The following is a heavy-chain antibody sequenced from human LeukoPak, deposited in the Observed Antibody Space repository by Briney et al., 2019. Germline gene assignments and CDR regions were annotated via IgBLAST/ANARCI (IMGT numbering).Heavy chain of an antibody. Sequence: GGSLRLSCAASGFTVSSNYMSWVRQAPGKGLEWVAVIWYDGTREYYADSVKGRFTISGDNSKKTLYLQMNSLRAEDTAVYYCAKDLPAAYFDYWGQGTLVTVSS. D-gene: IGHD2-2*01. V-gene: IGHV3-30*02. CDR2: IWYDGTRE. CDR3: AKDLPAAYFDY. CDR1: GFTVSSNY. J-gene: IGHJ4*02.